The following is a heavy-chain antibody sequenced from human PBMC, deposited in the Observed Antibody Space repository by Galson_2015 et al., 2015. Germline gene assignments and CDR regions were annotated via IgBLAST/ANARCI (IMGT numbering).Heavy chain of an antibody. CDR1: GGSISSGDYY. Sequence: LTCTVSGGSISSGDYYWSWIRQPPGKGLEWIGYIYYSGSTYYNPSLKSRLIISVDTSKNQFSLKLSSVTAADTAVYYCARVLSRDYFDYWGQGTLVTVSS. V-gene: IGHV4-30-4*01. CDR3: ARVLSRDYFDY. J-gene: IGHJ4*02. CDR2: IYYSGST. D-gene: IGHD2/OR15-2a*01.